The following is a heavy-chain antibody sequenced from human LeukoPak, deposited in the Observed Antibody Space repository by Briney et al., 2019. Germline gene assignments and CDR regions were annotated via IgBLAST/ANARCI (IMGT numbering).Heavy chain of an antibody. CDR2: IYYSGST. J-gene: IGHJ5*02. CDR1: GGSISSSSYY. V-gene: IGHV4-39*01. CDR3: AKNGQSGFSFDP. Sequence: SETLSLTCSVSGGSISSSSYYWGWIRQPPGKGLEWIGSIYYSGSTYYNPSLKSRVTISVDTSKNQFSLKLNSVTAADTAVYHCAKNGQSGFSFDPWGQGTLVTVSS. D-gene: IGHD1-26*01.